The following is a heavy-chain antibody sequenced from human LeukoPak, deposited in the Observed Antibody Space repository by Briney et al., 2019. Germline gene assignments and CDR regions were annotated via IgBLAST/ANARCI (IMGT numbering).Heavy chain of an antibody. CDR1: GGSISGYY. J-gene: IGHJ4*02. CDR2: INHRGST. D-gene: IGHD2-8*01. Sequence: PSETLSLTCTVSGGSISGYYWSWIRQPPGKGLEWIAEINHRGSTHYNPSLKSRVNISADTSKSQFSLNLDSVTAADTAVYYCARSWAGMYYPFYYFDYWGQGSLVTVSS. CDR3: ARSWAGMYYPFYYFDY. V-gene: IGHV4-34*01.